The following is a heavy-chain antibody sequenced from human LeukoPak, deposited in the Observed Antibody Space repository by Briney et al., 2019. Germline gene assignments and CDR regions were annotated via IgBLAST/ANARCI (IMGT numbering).Heavy chain of an antibody. CDR1: GFTFRSYS. V-gene: IGHV3-48*01. J-gene: IGHJ4*02. CDR3: ARAYYDILTGYPIFDY. CDR2: ISSSSFTI. Sequence: GGSLRLSCAASGFTFRSYSMNWVRQAPGKGLEWVSYISSSSFTIYYADSVKGRFTISRDNAKNSLYLQMNSLRAEDSAVYYCARAYYDILTGYPIFDYWGQGTLVTVSS. D-gene: IGHD3-9*01.